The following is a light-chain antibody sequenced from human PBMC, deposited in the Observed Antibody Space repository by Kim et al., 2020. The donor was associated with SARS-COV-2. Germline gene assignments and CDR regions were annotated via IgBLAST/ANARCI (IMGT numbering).Light chain of an antibody. CDR2: GAF. CDR1: QSVSSN. V-gene: IGKV3-15*01. Sequence: ERGRKKGRATLSVSPGERATLSCRASQSVSSNLAWYQQKPGQAPRLLIYGAFTRATGIPARFSGSGSGTEFTLTINSLQSEDFAVYYCQQYKNWPYTFGQGTKLEI. J-gene: IGKJ2*01. CDR3: QQYKNWPYT.